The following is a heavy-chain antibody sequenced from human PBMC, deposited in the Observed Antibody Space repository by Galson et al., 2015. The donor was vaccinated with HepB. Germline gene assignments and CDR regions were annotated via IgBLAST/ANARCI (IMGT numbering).Heavy chain of an antibody. Sequence: SLRLSCAASGFTFSNAWMSWVRQAPGKGLEWVGRIKSKTDGGTTDYAAPVKGRFTISRDDSKNTLYLQMNSLKTEDTAVYYCTTEGGGQLWLQYYFDYWGQGTLVTVSS. D-gene: IGHD5-18*01. J-gene: IGHJ4*02. CDR1: GFTFSNAW. CDR2: IKSKTDGGTT. CDR3: TTEGGGQLWLQYYFDY. V-gene: IGHV3-15*01.